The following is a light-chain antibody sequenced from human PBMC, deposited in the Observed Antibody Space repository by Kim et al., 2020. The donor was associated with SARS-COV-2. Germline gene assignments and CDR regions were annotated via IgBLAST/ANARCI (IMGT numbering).Light chain of an antibody. Sequence: SALTQPASVSGSPGQSITISCTGTSSDVGSYNLVSWYQQHPGKAPKLMIYEVSKRPSGVSNRFSGSKSGNTASLTISGLQAEDEADYYCCSYAGSSTHVVFGGGTQLTVL. CDR1: SSDVGSYNL. CDR3: CSYAGSSTHVV. J-gene: IGLJ2*01. V-gene: IGLV2-23*02. CDR2: EVS.